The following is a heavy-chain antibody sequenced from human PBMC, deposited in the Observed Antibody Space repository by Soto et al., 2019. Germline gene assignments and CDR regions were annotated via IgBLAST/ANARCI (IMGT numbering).Heavy chain of an antibody. CDR2: ISYDGSNK. CDR3: ARARYDSSGGYYFDY. V-gene: IGHV3-30-3*01. D-gene: IGHD3-22*01. J-gene: IGHJ4*02. CDR1: GFTFSSYA. Sequence: QVQLVESGGGVVQPGRSLRLSCAASGFTFSSYAMHWARQAPGKGLEWVAVISYDGSNKYYADSVKGRFTISRDNSKNTLYLQMNSLRAEDTAVYYCARARYDSSGGYYFDYWGQGTLVTVSS.